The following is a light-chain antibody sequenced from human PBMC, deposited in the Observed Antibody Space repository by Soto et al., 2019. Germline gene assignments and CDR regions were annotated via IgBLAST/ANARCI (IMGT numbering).Light chain of an antibody. V-gene: IGKV3-20*01. J-gene: IGKJ1*01. Sequence: EIVLTQSPGTLSLSPGERATLSCRASQSVSSSYLAWYQQKPGQAPRLLIYGASSRATGIPDRFSGSGSGTDLTLTISRLEPEDFAVYYCQQYDSSHLTFGQGTKVEIK. CDR1: QSVSSSY. CDR3: QQYDSSHLT. CDR2: GAS.